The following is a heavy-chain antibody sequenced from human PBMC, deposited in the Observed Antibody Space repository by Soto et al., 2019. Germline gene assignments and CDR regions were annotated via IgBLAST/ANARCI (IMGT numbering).Heavy chain of an antibody. CDR3: SRVDPGETSPFDH. J-gene: IGHJ4*02. D-gene: IGHD3-10*01. Sequence: QVQLVQSGAEVKKPAASVKVSCKASGYIFTSYYLHWVRQAPGLGLEWMGWINPFDGSRMFAQSFQCKVTMTSDTSTSTVYMKLSSLTSEDTAVYYCSRVDPGETSPFDHWCQATLVTVSS. CDR1: GYIFTSYY. CDR2: INPFDGSR. V-gene: IGHV1-46*03.